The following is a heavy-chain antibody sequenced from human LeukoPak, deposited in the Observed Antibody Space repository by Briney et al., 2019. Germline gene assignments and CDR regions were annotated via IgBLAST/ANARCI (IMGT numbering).Heavy chain of an antibody. CDR2: ISAYNGNT. V-gene: IGHV1-18*01. CDR3: ARDDSGTRRGWFEH. D-gene: IGHD4-17*01. Sequence: ASVKVSCKASGYTFTSYGISWVRQAPGQGLEWMGWISAYNGNTKYAQKLQGRVTMTTDTSTSTAYMELRSLRSEDTAVYYCARDDSGTRRGWFEHWGQGTLVTVSS. J-gene: IGHJ5*02. CDR1: GYTFTSYG.